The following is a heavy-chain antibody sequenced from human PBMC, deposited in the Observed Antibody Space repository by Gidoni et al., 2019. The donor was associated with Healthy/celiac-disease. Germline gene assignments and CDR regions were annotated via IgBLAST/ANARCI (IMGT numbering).Heavy chain of an antibody. CDR2: IYYSGST. V-gene: IGHV4-31*03. D-gene: IGHD2-2*01. CDR1: GCSISSGGYY. Sequence: QVQLQESGPGLVKPSQTLSLTCTVSGCSISSGGYYWSWIRQHPGKGLEWIGYIYYSGSTYYNPSLKSRVTISVDTSKNQFSLKLSSVTAADTAVYYCARDYAVYDIVVVPAPRGGYYGMDVWGQGTTVTVSS. CDR3: ARDYAVYDIVVVPAPRGGYYGMDV. J-gene: IGHJ6*02.